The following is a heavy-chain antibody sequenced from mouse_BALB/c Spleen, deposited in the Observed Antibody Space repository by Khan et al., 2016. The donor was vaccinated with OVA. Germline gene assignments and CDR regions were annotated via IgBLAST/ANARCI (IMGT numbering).Heavy chain of an antibody. D-gene: IGHD2-1*01. CDR2: FYPGIGSI. Sequence: QVQLQQSGAGLVKPGASVKLSCKASGYTFTEYIIHWVKQRSGQGLEWIGWFYPGIGSIEYNEKFKDKATLTADKSSSTVYMELSRLTSDDSAVYFCARQISDGNYNYAMDYWGQGTSVTVSS. CDR3: ARQISDGNYNYAMDY. J-gene: IGHJ4*01. V-gene: IGHV1-62-2*01. CDR1: GYTFTEYI.